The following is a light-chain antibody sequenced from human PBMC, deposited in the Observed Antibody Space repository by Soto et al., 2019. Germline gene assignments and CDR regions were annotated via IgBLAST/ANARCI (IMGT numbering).Light chain of an antibody. CDR1: SSDVGGSGL. CDR2: EVN. CDR3: CSFAGSDYV. Sequence: QSVLTQPASVSGSPGQSITISCTGTSSDVGGSGLVSWYQFHPGKAPKLIISEVNKRPSGVSYRFSGSKSGNTASLTISGLQGEDEADYYCCSFAGSDYVFGTGTKLTVL. V-gene: IGLV2-23*02. J-gene: IGLJ1*01.